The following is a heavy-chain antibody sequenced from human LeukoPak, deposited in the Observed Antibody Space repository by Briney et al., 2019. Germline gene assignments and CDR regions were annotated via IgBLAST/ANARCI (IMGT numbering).Heavy chain of an antibody. CDR2: ISPSGDKT. J-gene: IGHJ4*02. CDR1: GYTFTNHY. Sequence: ASVKVSCKASGYTFTNHYMHWVRQAPGQGLEWLGLISPSGDKTWNAQKFQGRVTMTRDMSTSTDYLELRSLRSDDTAVYYCARPLYDILTGYYNPLDYWGQGTLVTVSS. D-gene: IGHD3-9*01. CDR3: ARPLYDILTGYYNPLDY. V-gene: IGHV1-46*01.